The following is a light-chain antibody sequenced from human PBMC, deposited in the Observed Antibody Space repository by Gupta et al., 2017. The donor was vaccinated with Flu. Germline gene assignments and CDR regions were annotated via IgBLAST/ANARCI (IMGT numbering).Light chain of an antibody. V-gene: IGKV4-1*01. Sequence: SLGGMATIKCKSSQRVLYRSNHKNYLAGYQQKTRRPPQLLISWEATREYGVTDASCGSGAARDFSPPIDSLLAQEEAVDYCQQQHGSRRTFGEGTKVEIK. J-gene: IGKJ1*01. CDR1: QRVLYRSNHKNY. CDR2: WEA. CDR3: QQQHGSRRT.